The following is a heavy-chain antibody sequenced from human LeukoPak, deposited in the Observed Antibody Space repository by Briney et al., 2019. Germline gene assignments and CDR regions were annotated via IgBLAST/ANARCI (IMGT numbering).Heavy chain of an antibody. V-gene: IGHV3-23*01. CDR3: AKDVLSGTYYYFDQ. Sequence: PGGSLRLPCAASGFTFSSYAMNWFRQAPGKGLEWVSGISGSGSNTYYADSVMGRFTISRDNSKNTLYLQMNSLRAEDTAVYYCAKDVLSGTYYYFDQWGQGTLVTVSS. D-gene: IGHD1-26*01. CDR1: GFTFSSYA. CDR2: ISGSGSNT. J-gene: IGHJ4*02.